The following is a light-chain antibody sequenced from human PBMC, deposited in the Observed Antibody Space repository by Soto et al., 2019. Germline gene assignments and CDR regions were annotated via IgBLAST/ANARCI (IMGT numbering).Light chain of an antibody. CDR3: QQYGSSLWT. CDR2: GAS. CDR1: QSVSSSY. J-gene: IGKJ1*01. Sequence: EIVLTQSPGTLSLSPGERATHSCRASQSVSSSYLAWYQQKPGQAPRLLIYGASSRATGIPDRFSGSGSGTDFTLTISRLEPEDFAVYYCQQYGSSLWTFGQGTKVDNK. V-gene: IGKV3-20*01.